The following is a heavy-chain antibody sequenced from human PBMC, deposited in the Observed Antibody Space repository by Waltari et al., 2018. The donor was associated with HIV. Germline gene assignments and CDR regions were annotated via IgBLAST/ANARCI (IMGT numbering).Heavy chain of an antibody. J-gene: IGHJ4*02. V-gene: IGHV3-49*03. CDR3: TRGLAYCGGDCSY. Sequence: EVQLVESGGGLVQPGRSLRLSCTASGFTFGDYAMSWLRQAPGKGLEWVGFIRSKAYGGTTEYAASVKGRFTISRDDSKSIAYLQMNILKTEDTAVYYCTRGLAYCGGDCSYWGQGTLVTVSS. CDR2: IRSKAYGGTT. CDR1: GFTFGDYA. D-gene: IGHD2-21*02.